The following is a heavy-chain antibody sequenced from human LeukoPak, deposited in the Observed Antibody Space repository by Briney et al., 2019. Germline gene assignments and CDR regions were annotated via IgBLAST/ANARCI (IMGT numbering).Heavy chain of an antibody. Sequence: PGGSLRLSCAASGFTFSNSAMHWVRQAPGKGLEWVAVIYSGGNTYYADSVKGRFTISRDNSKNTLYLQMNSLRAEDTAVYYCARDASMSFGGFYAFDIWGQGTMVTVSS. CDR2: IYSGGNT. CDR1: GFTFSNSA. J-gene: IGHJ3*02. V-gene: IGHV3-30*14. D-gene: IGHD3-10*01. CDR3: ARDASMSFGGFYAFDI.